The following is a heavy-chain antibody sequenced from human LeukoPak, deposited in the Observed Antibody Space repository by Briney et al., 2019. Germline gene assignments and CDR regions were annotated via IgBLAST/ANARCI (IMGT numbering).Heavy chain of an antibody. V-gene: IGHV1-18*01. CDR1: GYIFSNYG. J-gene: IGHJ4*02. CDR3: ARVSLQYYGSWSYRGGLLS. D-gene: IGHD3-10*01. Sequence: ASVKVSCKGSGYIFSNYGISWVRQAPGQGLEWMGWISAYNGNTNYAQKLQGRVTMTTDTSTSTAYMELRSLRSDDTAVYYCARVSLQYYGSWSYRGGLLSWGQGTLVTVSS. CDR2: ISAYNGNT.